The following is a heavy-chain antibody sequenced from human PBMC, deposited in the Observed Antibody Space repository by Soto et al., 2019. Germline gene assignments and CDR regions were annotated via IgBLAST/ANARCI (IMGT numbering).Heavy chain of an antibody. CDR1: GYTFTGYY. J-gene: IGHJ6*02. CDR3: ARDYGGSYYYYGMEV. Sequence: GASVKVSCKASGYTFTGYYMHWVRQAPGQGLEWMGWINPNSGGTNYAQKFQGWVTMTRDTSISTAYMELSRLRSDDTAVYYCARDYGGSYYYYGMEVWGQGTTVTVSS. V-gene: IGHV1-2*04. CDR2: INPNSGGT. D-gene: IGHD4-17*01.